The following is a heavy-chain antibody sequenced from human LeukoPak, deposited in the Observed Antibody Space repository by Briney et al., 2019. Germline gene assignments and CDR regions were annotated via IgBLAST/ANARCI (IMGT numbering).Heavy chain of an antibody. CDR2: ISGSGGST. Sequence: PGGSLRLSCAASGFTFSSYAMSWVRQAPGKGLEWVSAISGSGGSTYYADSVKGRFTISRDNSKNTLYLQMNSLRAEDTAVYYCATSTTYYYGSGTRDWFDPWGQGTLVTVSS. V-gene: IGHV3-23*01. J-gene: IGHJ5*02. CDR3: ATSTTYYYGSGTRDWFDP. D-gene: IGHD3-10*01. CDR1: GFTFSSYA.